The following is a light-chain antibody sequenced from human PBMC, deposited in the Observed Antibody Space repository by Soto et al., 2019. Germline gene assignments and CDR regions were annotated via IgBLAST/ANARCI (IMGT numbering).Light chain of an antibody. Sequence: QSALTQPASVSGSPGQSIVISCTGTSSDVGAYNYVSWYQQYPGKVPKLMIYDVNNRPSGVSNRFSGSKSGNTASLTISGLQAEDEADYYCCSYTTTDIYVFGTGTKLTV. V-gene: IGLV2-14*03. CDR3: CSYTTTDIYV. J-gene: IGLJ1*01. CDR1: SSDVGAYNY. CDR2: DVN.